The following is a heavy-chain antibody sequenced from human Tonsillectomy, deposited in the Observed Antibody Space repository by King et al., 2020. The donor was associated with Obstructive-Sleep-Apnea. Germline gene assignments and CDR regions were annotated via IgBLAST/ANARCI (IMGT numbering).Heavy chain of an antibody. D-gene: IGHD3-9*01. CDR1: GFTFSSYA. CDR3: AKSYDILTGYTS. CDR2: IIGSGGST. V-gene: IGHV3-23*04. J-gene: IGHJ5*02. Sequence: VQLVESGGGLVQPGGSLRLSCAASGFTFSSYAMSWVRQAPGKGLEWVSAIIGSGGSTYYADSVKGRFTISRENSKNTLYLQMNSLRAEDTAVYYCAKSYDILTGYTSWGQGTLVTVSS.